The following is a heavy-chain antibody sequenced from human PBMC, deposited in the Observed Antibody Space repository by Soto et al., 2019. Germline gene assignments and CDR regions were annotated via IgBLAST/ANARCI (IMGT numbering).Heavy chain of an antibody. CDR1: GGSFSGYY. J-gene: IGHJ4*02. V-gene: IGHV4-34*01. CDR3: QGGDF. CDR2: INDSGTT. D-gene: IGHD3-16*01. Sequence: QLQLHQWGTKLLKPSETLSLTCEVSGGSFSGYYWIWDRQSPGKGLEWIGEINDSGTTYYNPSFKSRLTISINTAKQQISLKLTSVTAADTGVYYCQGGDFWGQGTRVTVSS.